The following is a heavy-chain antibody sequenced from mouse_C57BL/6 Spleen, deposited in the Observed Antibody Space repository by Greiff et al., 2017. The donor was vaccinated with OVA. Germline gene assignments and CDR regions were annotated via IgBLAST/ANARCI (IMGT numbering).Heavy chain of an antibody. Sequence: QVQLQQPGAELVRPGSSVKLSCKASGYTFTSYWMDWVKQRPGQGLAWIGNIYPSDSETHYNQKFKDKATLTVDKSYSTAYMQLSSLTSEDSAVEYCARGGNLYAMDYWGQGTSVTGSS. V-gene: IGHV1-61*01. D-gene: IGHD2-1*01. CDR1: GYTFTSYW. CDR2: IYPSDSET. J-gene: IGHJ4*01. CDR3: ARGGNLYAMDY.